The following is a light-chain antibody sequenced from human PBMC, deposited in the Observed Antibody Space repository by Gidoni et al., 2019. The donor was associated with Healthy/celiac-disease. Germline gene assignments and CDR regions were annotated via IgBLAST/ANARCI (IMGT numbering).Light chain of an antibody. CDR2: DAS. Sequence: ELVFTHSPATLSLSPGERATLSCSASQSVSSYLAWYQQKPGQAPRLIIYDASNSPTGIPSRFSSSGSGTDFTITISSLEDEDVAGYYCQQRSNWLTFGGGTKVEIK. CDR3: QQRSNWLT. CDR1: QSVSSY. J-gene: IGKJ4*01. V-gene: IGKV3-11*01.